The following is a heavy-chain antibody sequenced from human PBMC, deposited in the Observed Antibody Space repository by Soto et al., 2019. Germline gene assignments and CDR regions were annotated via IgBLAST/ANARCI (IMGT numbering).Heavy chain of an antibody. CDR3: AREYYDSSGYYFDY. V-gene: IGHV1-18*01. CDR1: GYTFTSYG. J-gene: IGHJ4*02. D-gene: IGHD3-22*01. CDR2: INVYNGNT. Sequence: ASVKVSCKASGYTFTSYGISWVRQAPGQGLEWMGWINVYNGNTNYAQKLQGRVTISVDTSKNQFSLKLSSVTAADTAVYYCAREYYDSSGYYFDYWGQGTLVTVSS.